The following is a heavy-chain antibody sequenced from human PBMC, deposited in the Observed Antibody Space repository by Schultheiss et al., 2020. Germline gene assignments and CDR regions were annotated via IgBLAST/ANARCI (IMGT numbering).Heavy chain of an antibody. CDR1: GGSIGTGPYS. J-gene: IGHJ3*01. D-gene: IGHD3-10*01. V-gene: IGHV4-30-2*01. CDR3: VTDQGYYYGSASFPAIGAFNV. CDR2: IYHNGNP. Sequence: SETLSLTCAVSGGSIGTGPYSWSWVRQPPGKGLEWIGYIYHNGNPYYAPSLKGRITMSVDTSKKQFSLNLRRVTAADTAVYYCVTDQGYYYGSASFPAIGAFNVWGRGTMVTVSS.